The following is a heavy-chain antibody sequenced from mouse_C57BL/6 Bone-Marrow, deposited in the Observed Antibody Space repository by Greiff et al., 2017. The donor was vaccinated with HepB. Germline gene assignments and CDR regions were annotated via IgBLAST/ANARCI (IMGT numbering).Heavy chain of an antibody. CDR2: IDPNSGGT. CDR3: ARELYGNRYYIDY. CDR1: GYTFTSYW. V-gene: IGHV1-72*01. D-gene: IGHD2-1*01. J-gene: IGHJ2*02. Sequence: VQLQQPGAELVKPGASVKLSCKASGYTFTSYWMHWVKQRPGRGLEWIGRIDPNSGGTKYNEKFKSKATLTVDKPSSTAYLQRSSLTSEDSAVYYCARELYGNRYYIDYWGQGTSLTVAS.